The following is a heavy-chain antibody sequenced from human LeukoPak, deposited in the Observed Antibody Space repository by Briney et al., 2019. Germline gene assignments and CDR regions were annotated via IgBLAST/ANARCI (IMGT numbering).Heavy chain of an antibody. J-gene: IGHJ4*02. CDR1: GFTFSSYG. CDR2: IWYDGSNK. Sequence: GRSLRLSCAASGFTFSSYGMHWVRQAPGKGLEWVAVIWYDGSNKYYADSVKGRFTISRDNSKNTLYLQMNSLRAEDTAVYYCARDKGDYHTSGSLFVFGGQGALVTVSS. V-gene: IGHV3-33*01. CDR3: ARDKGDYHTSGSLFVF. D-gene: IGHD3-22*01.